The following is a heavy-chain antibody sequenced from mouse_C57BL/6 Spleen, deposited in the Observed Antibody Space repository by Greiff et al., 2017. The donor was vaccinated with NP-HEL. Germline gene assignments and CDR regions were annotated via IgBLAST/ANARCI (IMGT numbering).Heavy chain of an antibody. CDR1: GYSFTSYY. Sequence: QVQLKQSGPELVKPGASVKISCKASGYSFTSYYIHWVKQRPGQGLEWIGWIYPGSGNTKYNEKFKGKATLTADTSSSTAYMQLSSLTSEDSAVYYCASRGYDGIGMDYWGQGTSVTVSS. V-gene: IGHV1-66*01. J-gene: IGHJ4*01. D-gene: IGHD2-2*01. CDR2: IYPGSGNT. CDR3: ASRGYDGIGMDY.